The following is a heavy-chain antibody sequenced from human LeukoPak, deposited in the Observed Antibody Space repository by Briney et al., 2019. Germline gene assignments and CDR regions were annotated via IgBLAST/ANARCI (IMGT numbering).Heavy chain of an antibody. Sequence: ASVKVSCKASGGTFSSYAISWVRQAPGQGLEWMGRIIPIFGTANYAQKFQGRVTITTDESTSTAYMELSSLGSEDTAVYYCARTPRRDGYKKRDAFDIWGQGTMVTVSS. J-gene: IGHJ3*02. CDR1: GGTFSSYA. D-gene: IGHD5-24*01. V-gene: IGHV1-69*05. CDR3: ARTPRRDGYKKRDAFDI. CDR2: IIPIFGTA.